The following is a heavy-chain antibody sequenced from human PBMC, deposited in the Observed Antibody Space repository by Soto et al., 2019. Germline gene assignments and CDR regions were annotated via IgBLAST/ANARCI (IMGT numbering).Heavy chain of an antibody. CDR2: MYHSGST. J-gene: IGHJ4*02. V-gene: IGHV4-30-2*01. CDR1: GGSISSGGYS. CDR3: ARGDGGYFDY. Sequence: QLQLQESGSGLVKPSQTLSLTCAVSGGSISSGGYSWSWIRQPPGKGLEWIGYMYHSGSTYYNPSLKSRPTTSVDRSKDQFSLKPSSVTAADTAVYYCARGDGGYFDYSGQGTLVTVSS. D-gene: IGHD3-16*01.